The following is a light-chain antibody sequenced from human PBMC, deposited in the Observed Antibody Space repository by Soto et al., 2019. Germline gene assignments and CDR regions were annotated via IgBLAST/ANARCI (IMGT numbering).Light chain of an antibody. CDR3: NSYSSRTTR. Sequence: QSALTQPASVSGSPGQSITISCTGTSSDVGSYNYVSWYQQHPGEAPKLMIYDVSDRPSGVSNRFSGSQSGSTASLTISGLQAEDEADYYCNSYSSRTTRFGGGTKLTVL. CDR1: SSDVGSYNY. J-gene: IGLJ2*01. CDR2: DVS. V-gene: IGLV2-14*01.